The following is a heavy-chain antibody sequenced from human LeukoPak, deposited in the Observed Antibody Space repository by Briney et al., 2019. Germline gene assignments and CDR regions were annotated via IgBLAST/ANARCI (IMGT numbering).Heavy chain of an antibody. Sequence: GGSLRLSCAASGFTVSSNYMSWVRQAPGKGLEWVSVIYSGGSTYYADSVKGRFTISRDNSKNTLYLQMNSLRAEDTAVYYCAREPGTDYRKYYFDYWGQGTLVTVSS. J-gene: IGHJ4*02. D-gene: IGHD3/OR15-3a*01. CDR2: IYSGGST. CDR3: AREPGTDYRKYYFDY. V-gene: IGHV3-53*01. CDR1: GFTVSSNY.